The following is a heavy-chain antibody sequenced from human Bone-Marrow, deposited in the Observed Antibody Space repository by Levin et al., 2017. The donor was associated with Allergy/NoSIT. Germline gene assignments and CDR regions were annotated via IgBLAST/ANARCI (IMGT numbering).Heavy chain of an antibody. CDR2: ISHSGST. V-gene: IGHV4-38-2*01. D-gene: IGHD3-22*01. CDR3: AINYDTPGVCCDPHDAFDI. Sequence: SQTLSLTCAVSGYSISSGYYWGWIRQPPGKGLEWIGSISHSGSTYYNPSLKSRVTISVDPSKHQFSLRLNSMTAADTAVSYCAINYDTPGVCCDPHDAFDIWGQGTVVTVSS. J-gene: IGHJ3*02. CDR1: GYSISSGYY.